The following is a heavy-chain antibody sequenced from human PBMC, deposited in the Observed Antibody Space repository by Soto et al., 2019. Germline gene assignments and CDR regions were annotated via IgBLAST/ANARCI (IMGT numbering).Heavy chain of an antibody. CDR2: IYYSGST. CDR3: ATGNDWHIIDY. Sequence: QLQLQESGPGLVKPSETLSLTCTVSSASIRGYDDYWAWIRQPPGKGLEWIGPIYYSGSTYYNPSLKSRVTISVDTSKYQFSLNVNSVTAADTAVYSCATGNDWHIIDYWGQGTLVTVSS. J-gene: IGHJ4*02. V-gene: IGHV4-39*01. D-gene: IGHD1-1*01. CDR1: SASIRGYDDY.